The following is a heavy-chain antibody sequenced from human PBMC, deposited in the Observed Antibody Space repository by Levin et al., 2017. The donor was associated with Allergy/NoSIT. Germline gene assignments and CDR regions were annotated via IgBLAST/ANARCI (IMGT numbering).Heavy chain of an antibody. Sequence: SQTLSLTCTVSGDSIRGSFWTWIRQPPGKGLEWIGFIHYSGSTSYSPSLKSRVTISADTSKNQFSLTLNSVTAADTAVYYCARERSPGLYWGQGILVTVSS. J-gene: IGHJ4*02. CDR2: IHYSGST. CDR3: ARERSPGLY. D-gene: IGHD3-10*01. CDR1: GDSIRGSF. V-gene: IGHV4-59*01.